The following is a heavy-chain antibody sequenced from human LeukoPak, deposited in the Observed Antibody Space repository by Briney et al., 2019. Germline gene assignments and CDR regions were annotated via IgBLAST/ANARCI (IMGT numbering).Heavy chain of an antibody. J-gene: IGHJ5*01. CDR3: ARDIGSGSYSSDS. CDR1: GYTFTGYY. CDR2: INPNSGGT. V-gene: IGHV1-2*02. D-gene: IGHD3-10*01. Sequence: ASVKVSCKASGYTFTGYYMHWVRQAPGQGLEWMGWINPNSGGTNYAQKFQGRVTMTRDTSISTGYMELSRLRSDDTAVYYCARDIGSGSYSSDSWGQGTLVTVSS.